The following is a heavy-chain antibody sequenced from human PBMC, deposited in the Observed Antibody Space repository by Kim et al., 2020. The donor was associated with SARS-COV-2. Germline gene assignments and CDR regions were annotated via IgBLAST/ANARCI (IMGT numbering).Heavy chain of an antibody. CDR1: GFTVSSNY. D-gene: IGHD1-26*01. J-gene: IGHJ4*02. CDR3: ARDTVGASGGPDY. Sequence: GGSLRLSCAASGFTVSSNYMSWVRQAPGKGLEWVSVIYSGGSTYYADSVKGRFTISRHNSKYTLYLQMNSLRAEDTAVYYCARDTVGASGGPDYWGKGT. CDR2: IYSGGST. V-gene: IGHV3-53*04.